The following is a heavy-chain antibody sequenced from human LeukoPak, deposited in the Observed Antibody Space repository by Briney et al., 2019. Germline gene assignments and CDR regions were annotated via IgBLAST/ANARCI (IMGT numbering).Heavy chain of an antibody. Sequence: GGSLRLSCAASGFTFSSYAITWVRQAPGKGLEWVSAVSSNGAKTYYADSVKGRFTISRDSAKNSLYLQMSSLRDEDTAVYYCARDAGNSGYGMDVWGQGTTVTVSS. CDR1: GFTFSSYA. D-gene: IGHD6-19*01. J-gene: IGHJ6*02. V-gene: IGHV3-23*01. CDR2: VSSNGAKT. CDR3: ARDAGNSGYGMDV.